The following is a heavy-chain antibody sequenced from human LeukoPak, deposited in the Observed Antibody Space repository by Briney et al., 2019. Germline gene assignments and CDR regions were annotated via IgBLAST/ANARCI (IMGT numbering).Heavy chain of an antibody. CDR2: IYPGDSDT. CDR3: ARPGLGYCSGGSCYFDY. J-gene: IGHJ4*02. V-gene: IGHV5-51*01. Sequence: GESLKISCKGSGYSFTSYWIGWVRQMPGKGLEWMGIIYPGDSDTRYSPSFQGQVTISAVKSISTAYLQWSSLKASDTAMYYCARPGLGYCSGGSCYFDYWGQGTLVTVSS. D-gene: IGHD2-15*01. CDR1: GYSFTSYW.